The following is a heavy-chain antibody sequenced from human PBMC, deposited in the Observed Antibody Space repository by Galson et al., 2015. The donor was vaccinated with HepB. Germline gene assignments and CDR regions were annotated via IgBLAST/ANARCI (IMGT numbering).Heavy chain of an antibody. CDR3: ATTKFGNDAYWTFEM. Sequence: SLRLSCAASGFTFSSFTMSWIRQSPRKGLQWVSYISTNGATTYYADSVKGRFTVARDNAKNTVFLQMTSLRDEDTAVYYCATTKFGNDAYWTFEMWGQGTLVIVS. J-gene: IGHJ4*03. D-gene: IGHD3-16*01. CDR1: GFTFSSFT. CDR2: ISTNGATT. V-gene: IGHV3-11*04.